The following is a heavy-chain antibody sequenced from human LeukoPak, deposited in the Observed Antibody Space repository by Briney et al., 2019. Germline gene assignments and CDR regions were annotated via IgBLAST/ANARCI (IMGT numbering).Heavy chain of an antibody. CDR3: ARGGSGWSKSWDWSAP. CDR1: GGSISSYY. V-gene: IGHV4-59*01. J-gene: IGHJ5*02. CDR2: IYYSGST. Sequence: SETLSLTCTVSGGSISSYYWSWIRQPPGKGLEWIGYIYYSGSTNYNPSLKSRVTISVDTSKNQFSLKLSSVTAADTAVYYCARGGSGWSKSWDWSAPWAREPLVPFSS. D-gene: IGHD6-13*01.